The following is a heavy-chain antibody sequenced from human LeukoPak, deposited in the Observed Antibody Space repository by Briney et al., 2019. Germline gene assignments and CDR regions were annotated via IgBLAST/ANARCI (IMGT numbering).Heavy chain of an antibody. CDR1: GFTFSSYG. Sequence: GGSLRLSCAASGFTFSSYGMHWVRRAPGKGLEWIGFIRSKRYGGTPEYAASVKGRFTISRDDSKSFAYLQMNSLKTEDTGVYYCTRGEKDFDCWGQGTLVTVSS. CDR2: IRSKRYGGTP. CDR3: TRGEKDFDC. V-gene: IGHV3-49*04. J-gene: IGHJ4*02.